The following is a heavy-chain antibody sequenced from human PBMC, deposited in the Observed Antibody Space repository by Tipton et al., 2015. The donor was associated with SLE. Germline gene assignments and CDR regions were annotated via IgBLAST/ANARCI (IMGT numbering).Heavy chain of an antibody. CDR3: ARRFSYGYKGAFDI. D-gene: IGHD5-18*01. J-gene: IGHJ3*02. CDR1: GGSFSAFS. Sequence: TLSLTCAVYGGSFSAFSWSWIRQSPGKGLEWIGEINHSGTTYYNPSLKSRVTISVDTSKNQFSLKLNSVTAADTAVYYCARRFSYGYKGAFDIWGQGTMVTVSS. V-gene: IGHV4-34*01. CDR2: INHSGTT.